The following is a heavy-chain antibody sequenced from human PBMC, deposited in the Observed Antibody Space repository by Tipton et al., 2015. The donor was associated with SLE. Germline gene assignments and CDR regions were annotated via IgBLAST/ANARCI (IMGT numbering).Heavy chain of an antibody. J-gene: IGHJ4*02. V-gene: IGHV3-33*06. CDR1: GFTFSSYG. Sequence: RSLRLSCAVSGFTFSSYGMHWVRQAPGKGLEWVAIIWYDGSNKYYADSVKGRFTISRDNSKNTLYLQMNSLRPEDTAIYYCAKGRYSFDFWGQGTLVTVSS. CDR2: IWYDGSNK. CDR3: AKGRYSFDF.